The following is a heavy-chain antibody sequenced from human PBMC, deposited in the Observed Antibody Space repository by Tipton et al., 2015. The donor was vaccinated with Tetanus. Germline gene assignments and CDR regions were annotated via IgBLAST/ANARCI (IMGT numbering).Heavy chain of an antibody. CDR2: VYNSGST. D-gene: IGHD2-15*01. J-gene: IGHJ5*02. Sequence: TLSLTCTVSGASISSYYWSWIRQPAGKGLEWIGRVYNSGSTDYNPSLKSRLAMSLDTSKNQFSLKLSSVTAADTAFYYCARQSCSGGSCRFDPWGQGTLVTVSS. CDR1: GASISSYY. CDR3: ARQSCSGGSCRFDP. V-gene: IGHV4-4*07.